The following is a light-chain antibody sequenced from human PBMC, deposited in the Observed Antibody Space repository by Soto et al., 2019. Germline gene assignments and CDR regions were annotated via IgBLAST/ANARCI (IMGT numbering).Light chain of an antibody. J-gene: IGKJ4*01. CDR1: QSVSSY. V-gene: IGKV3-11*01. CDR2: DAS. CDR3: QQRSNWPGT. Sequence: EIALTQSPATLSLSPGESETLSCRASQSVSSYLAWYQQKPGQTPRLLIYDASNRATGIPARFSGSGSGTDFTLTISSLEPEDFAVYYCQQRSNWPGTFGGGTKVEIK.